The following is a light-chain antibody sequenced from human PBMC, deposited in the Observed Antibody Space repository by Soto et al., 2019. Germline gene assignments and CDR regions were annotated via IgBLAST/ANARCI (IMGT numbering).Light chain of an antibody. J-gene: IGLJ1*01. V-gene: IGLV1-47*02. CDR2: SNN. CDR1: SSNIGSNY. Sequence: QSVLTQPPSASGTPGQRVTISCSGSSSNIGSNYVYWYQQLPGTAPKLLIYSNNQRPSGVPDRFSGSKSGASASLAITGLQAEDEADYYCQSYDSRLSGSVFGTGTKLTVL. CDR3: QSYDSRLSGSV.